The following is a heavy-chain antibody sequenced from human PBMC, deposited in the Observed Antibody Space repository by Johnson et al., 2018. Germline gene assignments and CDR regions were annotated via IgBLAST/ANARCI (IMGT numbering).Heavy chain of an antibody. Sequence: QVQLQQWGAGLLKPSETLSLTCAVYGGSFSGYYWSWIRQPPGKGLEWIGEINHSGSTNYNPSLKSRVTISVDTSKNQFSLKLGSVTAADTAGYYCARVYYDILTANPTLGGMDVWGQGTTVTVSS. J-gene: IGHJ6*02. CDR1: GGSFSGYY. CDR3: ARVYYDILTANPTLGGMDV. V-gene: IGHV4-34*01. D-gene: IGHD3-9*01. CDR2: INHSGST.